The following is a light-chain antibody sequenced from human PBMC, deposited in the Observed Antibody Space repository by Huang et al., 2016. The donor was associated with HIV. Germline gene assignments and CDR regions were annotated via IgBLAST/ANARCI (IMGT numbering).Light chain of an antibody. CDR2: DAS. J-gene: IGKJ3*01. CDR1: HYINTY. V-gene: IGKV1-9*01. CDR3: QQLSAYPLS. Sequence: QLTQSPSSLSASIGDRVTIACRASHYINTYLAWYQQKPGRAPKLLIYDASTLQTGVPSRFRGFGSGTAFSLTITSLQPDDFAVYYCQQLSAYPLSFGPGTTVD.